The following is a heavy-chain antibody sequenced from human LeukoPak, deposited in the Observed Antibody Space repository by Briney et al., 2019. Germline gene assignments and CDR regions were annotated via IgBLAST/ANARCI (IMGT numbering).Heavy chain of an antibody. CDR3: AREIYCSGGSCALLYFDY. V-gene: IGHV4-59*08. Sequence: SETLSLTCTVSGGSISGYYWSWIRQPPGKGLEWIGYIYYSGSTNYNPSLKSRVTISVDTSKNQFSLKLSSVTAADTAVYYCAREIYCSGGSCALLYFDYWGQGTLVTVSS. CDR1: GGSISGYY. D-gene: IGHD2-15*01. J-gene: IGHJ4*02. CDR2: IYYSGST.